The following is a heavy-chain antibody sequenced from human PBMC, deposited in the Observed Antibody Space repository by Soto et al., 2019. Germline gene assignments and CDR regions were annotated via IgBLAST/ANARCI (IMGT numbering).Heavy chain of an antibody. CDR3: ARGYCVSSSCHALDS. CDR2: IIPIAGTP. V-gene: IGHV1-69*14. Sequence: QVQLVQSGAEVKTPGSSVTVSCKASGDTSTPYAISWVRQAPGQGLEWLGGIIPIAGTPTYAQKFQGRVTXXEDRSTSTTSMELTRLTSEDTAVYYCARGYCVSSSCHALDSWGQGTPVTVSS. D-gene: IGHD2-15*01. J-gene: IGHJ4*02. CDR1: GDTSTPYA.